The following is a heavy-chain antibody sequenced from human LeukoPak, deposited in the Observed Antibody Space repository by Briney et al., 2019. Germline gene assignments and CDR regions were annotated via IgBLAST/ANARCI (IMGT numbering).Heavy chain of an antibody. J-gene: IGHJ3*02. D-gene: IGHD3-9*01. V-gene: IGHV4-31*03. CDR2: IYYSGST. Sequence: SETLALTSTVSGGSISSGGYYWSWIRQHPGKGLEWIGYIYYSGSTYYNPSLKSRVTISVDTSKNQFSLKLSSVTAADTAVYFCARDHPVADWAPDIWGRGAIVSASS. CDR3: ARDHPVADWAPDI. CDR1: GGSISSGGYY.